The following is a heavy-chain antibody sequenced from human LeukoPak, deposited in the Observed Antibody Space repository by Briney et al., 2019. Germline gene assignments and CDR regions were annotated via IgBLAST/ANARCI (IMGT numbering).Heavy chain of an antibody. D-gene: IGHD2-15*01. J-gene: IGHJ4*01. Sequence: SETLSLTCAVSGYSISSGYYWGWIRQPPGKGLEWIGSIFHSGSSYYNPSLKSRVTISVDTSRNQFSLKLTSVTAADTSVYYCARHVCGAGSYYGFDYWGQGTLVTVSS. CDR1: GYSISSGYY. CDR2: IFHSGSS. V-gene: IGHV4-38-2*01. CDR3: ARHVCGAGSYYGFDY.